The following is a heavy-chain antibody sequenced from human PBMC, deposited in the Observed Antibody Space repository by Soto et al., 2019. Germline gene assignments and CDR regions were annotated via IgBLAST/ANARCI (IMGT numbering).Heavy chain of an antibody. J-gene: IGHJ4*02. D-gene: IGHD1-26*01. CDR2: ISGSGGST. CDR1: GFTFSSYA. CDR3: ARALVGGTRGFDY. Sequence: GGSLRLSCAASGFTFSSYAMSWVRQAPGKGLEWVSAISGSGGSTYYADSVKGRFTISRDNSKNTVYLQMNSLRAEDTAVYYCARALVGGTRGFDYWGQGTLVTVSS. V-gene: IGHV3-23*01.